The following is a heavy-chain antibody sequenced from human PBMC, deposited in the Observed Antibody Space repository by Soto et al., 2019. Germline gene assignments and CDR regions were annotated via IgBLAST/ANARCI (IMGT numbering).Heavy chain of an antibody. D-gene: IGHD3-16*02. CDR3: TSLYYGH. CDR1: DFTFTYAW. V-gene: IGHV3-15*07. Sequence: GRSLRLSCAASDFTFTYAWMSWVRQAPGKGLEWVGRIKSKTDGGTTDYAAPVKGRFTISRDESQNTLYLQMNSLKTEDTAVYYCTSLYYGHWGQGTLVTVSS. CDR2: IKSKTDGGTT. J-gene: IGHJ4*02.